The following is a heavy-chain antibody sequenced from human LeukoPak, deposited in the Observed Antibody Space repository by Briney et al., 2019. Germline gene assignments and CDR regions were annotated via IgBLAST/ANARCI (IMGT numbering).Heavy chain of an antibody. Sequence: SETLSLTCTVSGGSISSSSYYWGWIRQPPGKGLEWIGYIYYSGSTNYNPTLKSRVTISVDTSNNQFSLKLSSVTAADTAVYYCARGSYSSSWYKLRYWGQGTLVTVSS. D-gene: IGHD6-13*01. CDR1: GGSISSSSYY. V-gene: IGHV4-61*05. CDR3: ARGSYSSSWYKLRY. J-gene: IGHJ4*02. CDR2: IYYSGST.